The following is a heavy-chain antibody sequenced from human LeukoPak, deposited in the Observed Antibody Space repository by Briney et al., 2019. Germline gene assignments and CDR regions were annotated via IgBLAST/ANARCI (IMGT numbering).Heavy chain of an antibody. CDR2: INTDESST. CDR1: GGTFSRYW. J-gene: IGHJ2*01. CDR3: ARAGTGYIDL. D-gene: IGHD3/OR15-3a*01. V-gene: IGHV3-74*01. Sequence: PGGPLRLSCAVSGGTFSRYWMHWVRQAPGKGLVWVSRINTDESSTTYADSVKGRFTMSRDNAKSTLYLQLNSLRAEDTAVYYCARAGTGYIDLWGRGTLVTVPS.